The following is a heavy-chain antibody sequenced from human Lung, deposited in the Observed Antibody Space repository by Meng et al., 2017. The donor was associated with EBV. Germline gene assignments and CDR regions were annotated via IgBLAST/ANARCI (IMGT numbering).Heavy chain of an antibody. D-gene: IGHD6-13*01. CDR3: ARDRRGIAAGDY. J-gene: IGHJ4*02. CDR2: INSDGSST. V-gene: IGHV3-74*01. CDR1: GFTFSSYW. Sequence: EEQLVESGGGWVLPGGALSLSCAASGFTFSSYWMHWVRQAPGKGLVWVSRINSDGSSTSYADSVKGRFTISRDNAKNTLYLQMNSLRAEDTAVYYCARDRRGIAAGDYWGQGTLVTVSS.